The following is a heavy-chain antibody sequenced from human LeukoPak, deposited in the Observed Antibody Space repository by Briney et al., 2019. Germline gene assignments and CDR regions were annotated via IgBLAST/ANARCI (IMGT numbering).Heavy chain of an antibody. V-gene: IGHV3-30-3*01. CDR2: ISYDGSNK. CDR1: GFIFSSYA. CDR3: ARDGPHYYDSSGYYSD. J-gene: IGHJ4*02. D-gene: IGHD3-22*01. Sequence: GRSLRLSCAASGFIFSSYAMHWVRQAPGKGLEWVAVISYDGSNKYYADSVKGRFTISRDNSKNTLYLQMNSLRAEDTAVYYCARDGPHYYDSSGYYSDWGQGTLVTVSS.